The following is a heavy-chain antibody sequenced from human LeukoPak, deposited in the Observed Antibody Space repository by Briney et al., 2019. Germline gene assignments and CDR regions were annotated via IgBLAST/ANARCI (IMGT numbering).Heavy chain of an antibody. CDR1: GGSISSYY. V-gene: IGHV4-4*09. D-gene: IGHD3-10*01. Sequence: SEILSLTCTVSGGSISSYYWSWIRQPPGKGLEWIGYIYTSGSTNYNPSLKSRVTISVDTSKNQFSLKLSSVTAADTAVYYCARHYSYGSGSYRNWFDPWGQGTLVTVSS. CDR2: IYTSGST. CDR3: ARHYSYGSGSYRNWFDP. J-gene: IGHJ5*02.